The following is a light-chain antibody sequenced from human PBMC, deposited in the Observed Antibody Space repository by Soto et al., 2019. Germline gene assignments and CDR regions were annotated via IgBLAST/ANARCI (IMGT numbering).Light chain of an antibody. J-gene: IGKJ2*01. CDR1: QGISSY. Sequence: DIQLTQSPSFLSASVGDRVTITCRASQGISSYLAWYQQQPGKAPKVLIYAASTLQRGVPSRFSGSGSGTEFTLTISSLQPEDFAIYYCQQLYSYPYTFGQGAKLEIK. V-gene: IGKV1-9*01. CDR2: AAS. CDR3: QQLYSYPYT.